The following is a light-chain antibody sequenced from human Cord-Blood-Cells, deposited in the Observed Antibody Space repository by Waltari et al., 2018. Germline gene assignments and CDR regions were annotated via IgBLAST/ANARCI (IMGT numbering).Light chain of an antibody. V-gene: IGLV2-14*01. CDR3: SSYTSSSTWV. Sequence: QSALTQPASVSGSPGQSINIPCPGTSSDVGGYNYVSWYQQHPGKAPKLMIYDVSKRPSGVSNRFSGSKSGNTASLTISGLQAEDEADYYCSSYTSSSTWVFGGGTKLTVL. CDR2: DVS. CDR1: SSDVGGYNY. J-gene: IGLJ3*02.